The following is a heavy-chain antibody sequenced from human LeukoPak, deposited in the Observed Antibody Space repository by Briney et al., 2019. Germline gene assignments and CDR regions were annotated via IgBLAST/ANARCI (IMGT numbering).Heavy chain of an antibody. CDR3: ARDSGYNAFDY. Sequence: HPGGSLRLSCADSGFLFSNSWMAWVGQAPGRGLEWLANINQDESAKTCVDSVKGRFTISRDNAKNSLYLQMNSLRAEDTAMYYCARDSGYNAFDYWGQGTLVTVSS. D-gene: IGHD5-12*01. CDR1: GFLFSNSW. V-gene: IGHV3-7*05. CDR2: INQDESAK. J-gene: IGHJ4*02.